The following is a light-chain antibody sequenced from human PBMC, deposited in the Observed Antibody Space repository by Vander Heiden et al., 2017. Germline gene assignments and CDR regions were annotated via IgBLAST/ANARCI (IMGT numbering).Light chain of an antibody. J-gene: IGKJ1*01. CDR2: KAT. CDR1: QSISSW. Sequence: DIKMTQSPSTLSASVGHRVPITCRASQSISSWLAWYQQKPRKAPKLLSYKATSLESGVPSRFSGSGSGTEFTLTISSLQPDDVATYYCQQYNSYSWTFGQGTKVEIK. V-gene: IGKV1-5*03. CDR3: QQYNSYSWT.